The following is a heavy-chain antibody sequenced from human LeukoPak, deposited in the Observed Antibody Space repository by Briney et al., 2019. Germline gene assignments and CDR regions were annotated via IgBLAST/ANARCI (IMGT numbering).Heavy chain of an antibody. J-gene: IGHJ5*02. Sequence: SATLSLTCTVSGGSISSGGYYWSWIRQHPGKGLEWIGYIYYSGSTYYNPSLKSRVTISVDTSKNQFSLKLSSVTAADTAVYYCARVLVPAATCWFDPWGQGTLVTVSS. CDR2: IYYSGST. CDR1: GGSISSGGYY. D-gene: IGHD2-2*01. CDR3: ARVLVPAATCWFDP. V-gene: IGHV4-31*03.